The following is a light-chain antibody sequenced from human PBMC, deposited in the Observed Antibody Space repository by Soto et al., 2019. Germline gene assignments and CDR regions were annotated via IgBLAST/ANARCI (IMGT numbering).Light chain of an antibody. V-gene: IGKV2-30*01. Sequence: DVVMSQSPLSLSVTPGQPASISCRSSESLLYSDGKTYLSWFQQRPGQSPRRLIYKVFDRDSGVPERFSGSGSGADFTLKISRVEAEDVGIYYCMQGTNWPPTFGQGTKLEIK. CDR2: KVF. J-gene: IGKJ2*01. CDR3: MQGTNWPPT. CDR1: ESLLYSDGKTY.